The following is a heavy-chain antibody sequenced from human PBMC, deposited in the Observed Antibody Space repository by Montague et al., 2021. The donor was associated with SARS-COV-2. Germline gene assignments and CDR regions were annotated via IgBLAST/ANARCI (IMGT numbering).Heavy chain of an antibody. Sequence: SETLSLTCTVSGGSISGFYWSWIRQPPGKGLEWIGYIYYSGSTKYNPSLESRVVVSVDRSKNQVSLKLTSMTAADTAVYYCARLLRSCTNGVCRTYYYYALDVWGQGTTVTVSS. CDR2: IYYSGST. V-gene: IGHV4-59*01. J-gene: IGHJ6*02. D-gene: IGHD2-8*01. CDR1: GGSISGFY. CDR3: ARLLRSCTNGVCRTYYYYALDV.